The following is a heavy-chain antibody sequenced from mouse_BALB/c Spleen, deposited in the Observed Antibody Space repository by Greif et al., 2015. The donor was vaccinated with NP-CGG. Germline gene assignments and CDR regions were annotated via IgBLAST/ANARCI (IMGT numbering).Heavy chain of an antibody. V-gene: IGHV14-3*02. CDR3: ARAYDYYYFDY. Sequence: VQLQQSGAELVKPGASVKLSCTASGFNIKDTYMHWVKQRPEQGLEWIGRIDPANGNTKYDPKFQGKATITADTSSNTDYLQLSSLTAEDTAVYYCARAYDYYYFDYWGQGTTLTVSS. D-gene: IGHD2-4*01. CDR1: GFNIKDTY. CDR2: IDPANGNT. J-gene: IGHJ2*01.